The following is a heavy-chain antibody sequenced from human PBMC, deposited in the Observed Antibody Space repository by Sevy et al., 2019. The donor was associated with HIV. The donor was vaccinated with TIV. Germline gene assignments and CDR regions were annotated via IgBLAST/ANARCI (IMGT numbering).Heavy chain of an antibody. CDR3: ARDLPPSATTVAHFDC. D-gene: IGHD4-17*01. CDR1: GFPFSSYE. Sequence: GGSLRLSCTASGFPFSSYEMNWVRQAPGKGLEWVSYITNSGTIKYYSDSVRGRFTISRDNARNSLHLQMNSLRAEDTAVYYCARDLPPSATTVAHFDCWGQGTLVTVSS. V-gene: IGHV3-48*03. CDR2: ITNSGTIK. J-gene: IGHJ4*02.